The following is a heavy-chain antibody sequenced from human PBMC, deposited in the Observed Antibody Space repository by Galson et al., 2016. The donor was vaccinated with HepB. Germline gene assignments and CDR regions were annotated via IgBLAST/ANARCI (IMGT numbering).Heavy chain of an antibody. J-gene: IGHJ4*02. CDR3: TTGRWGSPYY. Sequence: LRLSCAASGFNFSNAWMSWVRQVPGKGLEWVGRMKSDGDGGTADYASPVKGRLTISRDESKSTLYLQMNSLESEDTAIYYCTTGRWGSPYYWGQGTLVIVSS. CDR1: GFNFSNAW. D-gene: IGHD3-16*01. V-gene: IGHV3-15*01. CDR2: MKSDGDGGTA.